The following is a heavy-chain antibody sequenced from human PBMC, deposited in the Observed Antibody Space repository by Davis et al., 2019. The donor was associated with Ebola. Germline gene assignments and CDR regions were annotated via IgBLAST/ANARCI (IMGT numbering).Heavy chain of an antibody. Sequence: ASVTVSCKASGYTFTNYGITWVRQAPGQGLAWMGWINPHNGNTNYAQNVQGRVILTPDTATTTAYMEVRSLTSDDTAVYYGARAKFPTKSDHWGQGTLVTVSS. CDR3: ARAKFPTKSDH. V-gene: IGHV1-18*04. CDR2: INPHNGNT. CDR1: GYTFTNYG. J-gene: IGHJ4*02.